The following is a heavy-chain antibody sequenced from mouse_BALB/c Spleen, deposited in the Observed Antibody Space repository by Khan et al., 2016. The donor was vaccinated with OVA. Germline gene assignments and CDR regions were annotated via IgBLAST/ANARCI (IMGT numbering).Heavy chain of an antibody. Sequence: QIQLVQSGPELKKPGETVKISCKASGYTFTNTGMHWVIQNPGKGLKWMGWINTYTGEPTYVDDFKGRFAFSLETSATTAYLQINNLKNEDTATYVCAKRGYAGTMDYWGQGTSVTVSS. J-gene: IGHJ4*01. V-gene: IGHV9-3-1*01. CDR3: AKRGYAGTMDY. CDR1: GYTFTNTG. CDR2: INTYTGEP.